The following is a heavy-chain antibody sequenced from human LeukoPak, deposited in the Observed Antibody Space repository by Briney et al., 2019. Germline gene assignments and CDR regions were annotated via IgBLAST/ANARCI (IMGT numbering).Heavy chain of an antibody. D-gene: IGHD3-10*01. V-gene: IGHV4-38-2*01. CDR1: GYSISSGYY. CDR3: ATSYGSGSYYILVY. CDR2: IYHSGST. J-gene: IGHJ4*02. Sequence: SETLSLTCAVSGYSISSGYYWGWIRQPPGKGLEWIGNIYHSGSTYYNPSLKSRVTISLDTSKNQFSLKLSSVTAADTAVYYCATSYGSGSYYILVYWGQGTLVTVSS.